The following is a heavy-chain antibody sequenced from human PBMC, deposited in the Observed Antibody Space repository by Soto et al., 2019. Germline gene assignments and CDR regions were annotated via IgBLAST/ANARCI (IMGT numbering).Heavy chain of an antibody. CDR1: GGSFSGYY. D-gene: IGHD1-7*01. CDR3: AREAPLNYMYGGERSKYYYMDV. J-gene: IGHJ6*03. CDR2: INHSGST. V-gene: IGHV4-34*01. Sequence: SETLSLNCAVYGGSFSGYYWSWIRQPPGKGLEWIGEINHSGSTNYNPSLKSRVTISVDTSKNQFSLKLSSVTAADTAVYYCAREAPLNYMYGGERSKYYYMDVWGKGTTVTVSS.